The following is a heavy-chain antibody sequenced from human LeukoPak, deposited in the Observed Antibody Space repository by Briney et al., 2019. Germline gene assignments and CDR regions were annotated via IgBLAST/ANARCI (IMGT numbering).Heavy chain of an antibody. CDR3: ARWPDYYDSSGYFDY. J-gene: IGHJ4*02. CDR2: ISSSSSYI. V-gene: IGHV3-21*01. CDR1: GITFNSYT. D-gene: IGHD3-22*01. Sequence: GGSLRLSCAASGITFNSYTMNWVRQAPGKGLEWVSSISSSSSYIYYADSVKGRFTISRDNAKNSLYLQMNSLRAEDTAVYYCARWPDYYDSSGYFDYWGQGTLVTVSS.